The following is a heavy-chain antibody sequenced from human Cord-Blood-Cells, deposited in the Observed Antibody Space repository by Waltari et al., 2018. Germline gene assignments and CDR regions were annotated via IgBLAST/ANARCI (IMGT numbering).Heavy chain of an antibody. CDR1: GVSITSNRHY. CDR2: VPYSGTT. CDR3: ATYIGASVGTAAFDV. J-gene: IGHJ3*01. D-gene: IGHD5-12*01. Sequence: QLQLQESGPRLVRPSETLSLICRVSGVSITSNRHYWAWIRQSPGQGLEWIGTVPYSGTTYTSPALKSRVSVSRDPPKNQLSLILGSVTAADMAVYYCATYIGASVGTAAFDVWGQGTMVTVSS. V-gene: IGHV4-39*01.